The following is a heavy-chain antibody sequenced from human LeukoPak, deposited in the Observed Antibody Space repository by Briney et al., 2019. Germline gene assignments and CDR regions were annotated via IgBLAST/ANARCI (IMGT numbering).Heavy chain of an antibody. J-gene: IGHJ4*02. CDR1: GFTFSSYG. CDR2: ISGSGGST. CDR3: AKGRSTFSGWPDPFDY. Sequence: PGGSLRLSCAASGFTFSSYGMSWVRQAPGKGLEWVSAISGSGGSTYYADSVKGRFTISRDNSKNTLYLQMNSLRAEDTAVYYCAKGRSTFSGWPDPFDYWGQGTLVTVSS. D-gene: IGHD6-19*01. V-gene: IGHV3-23*01.